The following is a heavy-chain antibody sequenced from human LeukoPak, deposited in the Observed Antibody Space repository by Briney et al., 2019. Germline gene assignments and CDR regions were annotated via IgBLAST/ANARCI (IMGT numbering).Heavy chain of an antibody. CDR2: IKQDGSEK. D-gene: IGHD2-2*01. CDR3: ARRCSSTSCLQY. V-gene: IGHV3-7*01. Sequence: PGGSLRLSCAGSGFTFSSYWMSWVRQAPGKGLEWVANIKQDGSEKYYVDSVRGRFTISRDNAKNSLYLLMNSLRAEDTAIYYCARRCSSTSCLQYWGQGTLVTVSS. CDR1: GFTFSSYW. J-gene: IGHJ4*02.